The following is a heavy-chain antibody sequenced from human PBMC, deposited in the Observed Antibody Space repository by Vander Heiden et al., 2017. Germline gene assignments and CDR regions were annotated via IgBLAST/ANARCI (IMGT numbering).Heavy chain of an antibody. CDR2: IWYDGSNK. Sequence: QVQLVESGGGVVQPGRSLRLSCAASGFTLSSSGRRWVRLDPGKGLEWVAVIWYDGSNKYYADSVKGRFTISRDNSKNTLYLQMNSLRAEDTAVYYCARVDCSGGSCYSRFVDYWGQGTLVTVSS. J-gene: IGHJ4*02. CDR1: GFTLSSSG. D-gene: IGHD2-15*01. V-gene: IGHV3-33*01. CDR3: ARVDCSGGSCYSRFVDY.